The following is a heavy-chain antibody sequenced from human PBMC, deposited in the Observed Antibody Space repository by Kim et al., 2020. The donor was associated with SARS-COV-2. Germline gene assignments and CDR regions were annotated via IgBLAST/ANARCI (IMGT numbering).Heavy chain of an antibody. J-gene: IGHJ4*02. CDR2: T. CDR3: ARGRGINLFDC. D-gene: IGHD3-10*01. Sequence: THYAQNYQGRVTLTTDTSTNTAYMELRSLNSDDTAVYYCARGRGINLFDCWGQGTLVTVSS. V-gene: IGHV1-18*01.